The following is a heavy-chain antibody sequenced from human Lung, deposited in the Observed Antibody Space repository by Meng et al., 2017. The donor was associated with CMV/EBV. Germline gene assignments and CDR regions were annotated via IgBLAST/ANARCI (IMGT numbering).Heavy chain of an antibody. CDR3: ARDRVRRAEVVAGHPAY. Sequence: GGSLRLSCAASGFIFSNSALYWVRQAPGKGLESVAAISSDGTNKLHADSVEGRFTISRDNSKNTLYLQMRSLRAEDTAVYYCARDRVRRAEVVAGHPAYLGQGTLVXVSS. CDR2: ISSDGTNK. V-gene: IGHV3-30*04. J-gene: IGHJ4*01. CDR1: GFIFSNSA. D-gene: IGHD6-19*01.